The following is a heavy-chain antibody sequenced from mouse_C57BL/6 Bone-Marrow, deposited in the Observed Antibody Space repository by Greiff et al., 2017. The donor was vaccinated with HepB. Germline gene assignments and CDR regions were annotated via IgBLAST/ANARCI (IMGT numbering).Heavy chain of an antibody. V-gene: IGHV6-3*01. D-gene: IGHD1-1*01. J-gene: IGHJ2*01. CDR2: IRLKSDNYAT. CDR1: GFTFSNYW. Sequence: EVKLMESGGGLVQPGGSMKLSCVASGFTFSNYWMNWVRQSPEKGLEWVAQIRLKSDNYATHYAESVKGRFTISRDDSKSSVYLQMNNLRAEDTGIYYCTGATTGYYFDYWGQGTTLTVSS. CDR3: TGATTGYYFDY.